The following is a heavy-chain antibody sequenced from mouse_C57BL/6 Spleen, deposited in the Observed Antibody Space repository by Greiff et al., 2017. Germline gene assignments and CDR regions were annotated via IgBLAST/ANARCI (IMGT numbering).Heavy chain of an antibody. Sequence: QVQLQQPGAELVKPGASVKLSCKASGYTFTSYWMHWVKQRPGQGLEWIGMIHPNSGSTNYNEKFKSKATLTVDKSSSTAYMQLSSLTSEDSAVYYCAREGGSSSWYFDVWGTGTTVTVSS. CDR1: GYTFTSYW. J-gene: IGHJ1*03. CDR2: IHPNSGST. D-gene: IGHD1-1*01. CDR3: AREGGSSSWYFDV. V-gene: IGHV1-64*01.